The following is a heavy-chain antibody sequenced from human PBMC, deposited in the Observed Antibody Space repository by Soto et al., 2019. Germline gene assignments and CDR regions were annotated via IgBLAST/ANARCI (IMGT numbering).Heavy chain of an antibody. CDR2: INPNSGGT. CDR3: AREVVMFGGGEECMEV. D-gene: IGHD3-16*01. V-gene: IGHV1-2*02. Sequence: GASVKVSCKASGYTFTGYYMFWARQAPGQGLEWMGWINPNSGGTNYVQKFQDRVTMTRDTSISTAYMELNRLRSDDTAMYYCAREVVMFGGGEECMEVWGQGTTVAVSS. J-gene: IGHJ6*02. CDR1: GYTFTGYY.